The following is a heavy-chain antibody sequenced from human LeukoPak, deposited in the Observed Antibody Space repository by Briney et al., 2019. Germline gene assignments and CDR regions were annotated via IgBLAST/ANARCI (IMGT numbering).Heavy chain of an antibody. CDR1: GFTFSSYE. V-gene: IGHV3-48*03. CDR2: ISSSGSTI. J-gene: IGHJ4*02. Sequence: GGSLRLSCAASGFTFSSYEMNWVRQAPGKGLEWVSYISSSGSTIYYADSVKGRFTISRDNSKNTLYLRINSLRADDTAVYYCAKSYKVIVEGYKSGYYFDYWGQGTLVTVSS. CDR3: AKSYKVIVEGYKSGYYFDY. D-gene: IGHD3-22*01.